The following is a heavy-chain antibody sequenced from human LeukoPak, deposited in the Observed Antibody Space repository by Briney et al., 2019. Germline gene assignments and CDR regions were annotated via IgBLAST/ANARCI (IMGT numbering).Heavy chain of an antibody. V-gene: IGHV4-59*01. CDR3: ASLIYYDSSGYQDY. CDR1: GGSISSYY. D-gene: IGHD3-22*01. CDR2: IYYSGST. J-gene: IGHJ4*02. Sequence: PSETLSLTCTVSGGSISSYYWSWIRQPPGKGLEWIGYIYYSGSTNYNPSLKSRVTISVDTSKNQFSLKLSSVTAADTAVYYCASLIYYDSSGYQDYWGQGTLVTVSS.